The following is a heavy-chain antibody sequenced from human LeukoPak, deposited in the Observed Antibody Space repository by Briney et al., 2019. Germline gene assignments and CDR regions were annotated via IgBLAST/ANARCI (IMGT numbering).Heavy chain of an antibody. CDR3: AKVNWNPDLHI. CDR2: STVYGAGS. D-gene: IGHD1-1*01. V-gene: IGHV3-23*01. J-gene: IGHJ3*02. Sequence: GGSLRLSCAASGFTFSSHDINWVRQAPGKGLEWVAASTVYGAGSYFADSVKGRFTISRDKSKNTVDLQMNSLRAEDTAVYYCAKVNWNPDLHIWGQGTMVTVSS. CDR1: GFTFSSHD.